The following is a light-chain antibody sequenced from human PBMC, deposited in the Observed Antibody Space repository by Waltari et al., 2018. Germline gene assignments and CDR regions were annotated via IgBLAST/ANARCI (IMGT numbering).Light chain of an antibody. Sequence: DIQMTQSPSSLSASVGDRVTITCRASQSISSYLNWYQQKPGNAPKLLIYAASSLQSGVPSRFSGSGSGTDFTLTISRLPPEDFATYYCQQSYSTPRTFGQGTKVEIK. CDR3: QQSYSTPRT. CDR1: QSISSY. V-gene: IGKV1-39*01. CDR2: AAS. J-gene: IGKJ1*01.